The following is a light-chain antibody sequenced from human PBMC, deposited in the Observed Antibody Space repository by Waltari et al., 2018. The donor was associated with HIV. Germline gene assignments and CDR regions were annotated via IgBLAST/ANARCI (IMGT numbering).Light chain of an antibody. CDR1: TSNVDITS. J-gene: IGLJ3*02. CDR2: AND. Sequence: QSVLTQPPSVSGTPGQRVTIPCSRTTSNVDITSVYWYQPLPGAAPQLLIFANDQRPLGVPDRFSGSKSGTSASLAISGLRSEDEADYYCAAWADVLSAWVFGGGTKLSVL. V-gene: IGLV1-47*01. CDR3: AAWADVLSAWV.